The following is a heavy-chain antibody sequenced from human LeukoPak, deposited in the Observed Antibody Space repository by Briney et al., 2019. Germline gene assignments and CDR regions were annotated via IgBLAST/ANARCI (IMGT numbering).Heavy chain of an antibody. CDR1: GGSFSGYY. Sequence: KPSETLSLTCAVYGGSFSGYYWSWIRQPPGKGLEWIGYIYYSGSTNYNPSLKSRVTISVDTSKNQFSLKLSSVTAADTAVYYCARLGYGSLGIDPWGQGTLVTVSS. V-gene: IGHV4-59*08. J-gene: IGHJ5*02. D-gene: IGHD3-10*01. CDR2: IYYSGST. CDR3: ARLGYGSLGIDP.